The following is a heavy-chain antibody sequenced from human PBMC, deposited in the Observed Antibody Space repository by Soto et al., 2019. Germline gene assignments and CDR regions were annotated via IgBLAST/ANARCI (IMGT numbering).Heavy chain of an antibody. Sequence: GGSLRLSCATSDFTFRNYWMNWVRQAPGKGLEWVANIKPDGSATNYVDSVKGRFTISRDNVRNSVSLQMNSLRVEDTAVYYCARDMFESSGYSFGPLSHWGQGSVVTVSS. V-gene: IGHV3-7*01. CDR2: IKPDGSAT. D-gene: IGHD3-22*01. J-gene: IGHJ4*02. CDR1: DFTFRNYW. CDR3: ARDMFESSGYSFGPLSH.